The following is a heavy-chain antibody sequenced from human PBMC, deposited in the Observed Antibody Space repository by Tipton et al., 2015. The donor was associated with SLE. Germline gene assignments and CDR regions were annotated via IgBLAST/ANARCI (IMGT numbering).Heavy chain of an antibody. CDR1: GFTFSDYY. V-gene: IGHV3-11*06. D-gene: IGHD1-26*01. CDR2: ISSSSSYI. CDR3: VRDSGSYYHFDY. Sequence: GSLRLSCAASGFTFSDYYMSWIRQAPGKGLEWVSYISSSSSYIYYADSVKGRFTISRDNSKNTLYLQMNSLRAEDTAVYYCVRDSGSYYHFDYWGQGTLVTVSS. J-gene: IGHJ4*02.